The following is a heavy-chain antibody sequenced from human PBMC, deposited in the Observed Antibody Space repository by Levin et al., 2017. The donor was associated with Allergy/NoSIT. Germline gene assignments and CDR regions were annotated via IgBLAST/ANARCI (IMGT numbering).Heavy chain of an antibody. CDR3: VRLESSADYYVFH. CDR1: GYTFIDYW. D-gene: IGHD3-22*01. V-gene: IGHV5-51*01. CDR2: IGPYNSDT. J-gene: IGHJ4*02. Sequence: PGGSLRLSCKASGYTFIDYWIGWVRQMPGKGLEWMGIIGPYNSDTRYSPSFEGQVTISVDKSISTAYLQWSSLKASDIGMYYCVRLESSADYYVFHWGQGTLVTVSS.